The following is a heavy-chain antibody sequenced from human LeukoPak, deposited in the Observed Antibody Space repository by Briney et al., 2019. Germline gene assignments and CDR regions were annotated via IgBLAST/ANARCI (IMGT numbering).Heavy chain of an antibody. D-gene: IGHD1-26*01. J-gene: IGHJ5*02. CDR2: ISGSGGST. CDR3: AKVYSGSYKYSDP. CDR1: GFTFDDYG. Sequence: GGSLRLSCAASGFTFDDYGMSWVRQAPGKGLEWVSAISGSGGSTYYADSVKGRFTISRDNSKNTPYLQMNSLRAEDTAVYYCAKVYSGSYKYSDPWGQGTLVTVSS. V-gene: IGHV3-23*01.